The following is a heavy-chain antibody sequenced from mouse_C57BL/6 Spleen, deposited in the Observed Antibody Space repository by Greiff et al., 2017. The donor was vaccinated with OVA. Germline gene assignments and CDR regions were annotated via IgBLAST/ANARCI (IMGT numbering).Heavy chain of an antibody. CDR2: IYPGDGDT. J-gene: IGHJ4*01. Sequence: QVQLQQSGPELVKPGASVKISCKASGYAFSSSWMNWVKQRPGKGLEWIGRIYPGDGDTNYNGKFKGKATLTADKSSSTAYMQLSSLTSEDSAVYFCARRFYYYEGMDYWGQGTSVTVSS. V-gene: IGHV1-82*01. D-gene: IGHD1-1*01. CDR3: ARRFYYYEGMDY. CDR1: GYAFSSSW.